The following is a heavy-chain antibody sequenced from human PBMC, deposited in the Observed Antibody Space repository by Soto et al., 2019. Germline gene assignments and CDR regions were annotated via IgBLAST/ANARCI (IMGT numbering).Heavy chain of an antibody. Sequence: TGGSLRLSCADSGFSFSSYSMSRVRQTPGKGLEWVSAITASGDRTYYADSVNGRFTISRDNSKNTHYLQMTSLRAEDTAIYYCATMNGYFEYWGQGTLVTVSS. V-gene: IGHV3-23*01. J-gene: IGHJ4*02. CDR2: ITASGDRT. D-gene: IGHD3-22*01. CDR1: GFSFSSYS. CDR3: ATMNGYFEY.